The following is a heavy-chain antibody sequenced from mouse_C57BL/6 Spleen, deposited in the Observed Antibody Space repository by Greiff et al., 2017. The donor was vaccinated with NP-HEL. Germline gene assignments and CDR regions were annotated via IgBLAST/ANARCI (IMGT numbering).Heavy chain of an antibody. D-gene: IGHD2-4*01. CDR2: INPSTGGT. CDR1: GYSFTGYY. Sequence: EVQLQQSGPELVKPGASVKISCKASGYSFTGYYMNWVKQSPEKSLEWIGEINPSTGGTTYNQKFKAKATLTVDKSSSTAYMQLKSLTSEDAAVYYWARRVYYDYDDGGVYAMDYWGQGTSVTVSS. CDR3: ARRVYYDYDDGGVYAMDY. V-gene: IGHV1-42*01. J-gene: IGHJ4*01.